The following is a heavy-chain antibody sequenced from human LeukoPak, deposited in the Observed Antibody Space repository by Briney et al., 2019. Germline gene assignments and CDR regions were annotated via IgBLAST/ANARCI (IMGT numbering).Heavy chain of an antibody. CDR2: INPNSGGT. CDR1: GYTFTGYY. CDR3: ARAVRITMIVVVDPRASWFDP. D-gene: IGHD3-22*01. J-gene: IGHJ5*02. V-gene: IGHV1-2*02. Sequence: ASVKVSCKASGYTFTGYYMHWVRQAPGQGLEWMGWINPNSGGTNYAQKFQGRVTMTRDTSISTAYMELSRLRSDDTAVYYCARAVRITMIVVVDPRASWFDPWGQGTLVTVSS.